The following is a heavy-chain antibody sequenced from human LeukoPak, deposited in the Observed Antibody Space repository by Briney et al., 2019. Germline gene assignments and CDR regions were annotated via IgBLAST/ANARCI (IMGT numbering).Heavy chain of an antibody. V-gene: IGHV4-4*09. Sequence: SETLSLTCTVSGGSISSYYWSWIRQPPGKGLEGIGYIYTSGSTNYNPSLKSRVTISVDTSKNQFSLKLSSVTAADTAVYYCARNWNYDYYYYMDVWGKGTTVTVSS. CDR1: GGSISSYY. J-gene: IGHJ6*03. CDR3: ARNWNYDYYYYMDV. D-gene: IGHD1-1*01. CDR2: IYTSGST.